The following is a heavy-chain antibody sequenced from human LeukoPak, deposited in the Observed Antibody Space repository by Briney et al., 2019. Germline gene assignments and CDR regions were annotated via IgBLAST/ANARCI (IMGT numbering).Heavy chain of an antibody. CDR1: GFTFSSYS. Sequence: GGSLRLSCAASGFTFSSYSMNWVRQAPGKGPEWVSSISSSSSYIYYADSVKGRFTISRDNAKNSLYLQMNSLRAEDTAVYYCARMAWELRHYYYYMDVWGKGTTVTVSS. J-gene: IGHJ6*03. D-gene: IGHD1-26*01. CDR2: ISSSSSYI. CDR3: ARMAWELRHYYYYMDV. V-gene: IGHV3-21*01.